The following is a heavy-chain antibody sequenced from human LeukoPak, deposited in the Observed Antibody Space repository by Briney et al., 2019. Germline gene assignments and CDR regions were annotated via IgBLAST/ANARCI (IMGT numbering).Heavy chain of an antibody. CDR2: ISGSGGST. V-gene: IGHV3-23*01. CDR1: GFSFSSYA. J-gene: IGHJ4*02. D-gene: IGHD1-7*01. CDR3: ARAGSNWNYVY. Sequence: GGSLRLSCAASGFSFSSYAMSWVRQAPGKGLEWVSGISGSGGSTYYADSVEGRFTISRDNSKNTLYLQMNSLRAEDTAVYYCARAGSNWNYVYWGQGTLVTVSS.